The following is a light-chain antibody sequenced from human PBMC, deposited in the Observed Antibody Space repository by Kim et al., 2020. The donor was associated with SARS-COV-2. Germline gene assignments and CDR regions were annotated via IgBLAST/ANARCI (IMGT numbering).Light chain of an antibody. CDR2: DAS. CDR3: QQYGSSRWT. Sequence: SPGERATLSGRASQSVSSSYSAWYQHKPGQPPRLLIYDASIRATGIPDRFSGSESGKDFTLTISRVEPEDFAVYYCQQYGSSRWTFGQGTKVEIK. V-gene: IGKV3-20*01. J-gene: IGKJ1*01. CDR1: QSVSSSY.